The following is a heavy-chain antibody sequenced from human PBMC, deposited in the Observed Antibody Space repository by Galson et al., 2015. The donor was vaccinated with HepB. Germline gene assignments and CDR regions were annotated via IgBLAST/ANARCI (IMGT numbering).Heavy chain of an antibody. CDR1: GGTFSSYA. J-gene: IGHJ6*02. D-gene: IGHD6-19*01. Sequence: SVKVSCKASGGTFSSYAISWVRQAPGQGLEWMGGIIPIFGTANYAQKFQGRVTITADKSTSTAYMELSSLRSEDTAVYYCARAVVGNYYYYYGMDVWGQGTTVTVPS. V-gene: IGHV1-69*06. CDR3: ARAVVGNYYYYYGMDV. CDR2: IIPIFGTA.